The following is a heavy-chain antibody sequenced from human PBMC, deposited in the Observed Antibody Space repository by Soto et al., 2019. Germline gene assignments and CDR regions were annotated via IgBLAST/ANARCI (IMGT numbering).Heavy chain of an antibody. Sequence: QVQLVESGGGVVQPGGSLRLSCAASGFIFSSYGMHWVRQAPGKGLEWVAVISYEGSHTYYADSVKGRFTITRDNSKNTLYLQMNSLRPEDTAVYYCAKEVHCGGGSCSWSEGFDYWGQGTLLTVSS. V-gene: IGHV3-30*18. CDR3: AKEVHCGGGSCSWSEGFDY. CDR2: ISYEGSHT. D-gene: IGHD2-15*01. CDR1: GFIFSSYG. J-gene: IGHJ4*02.